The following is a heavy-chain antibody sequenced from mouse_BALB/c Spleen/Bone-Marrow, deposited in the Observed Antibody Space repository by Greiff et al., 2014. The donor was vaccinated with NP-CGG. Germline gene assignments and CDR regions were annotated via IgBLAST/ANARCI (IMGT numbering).Heavy chain of an antibody. CDR2: ILSGGSS. CDR3: ARNYDYDAYYFDY. D-gene: IGHD2-4*01. Sequence: QVQLQQPGPGLVQPSQSLSITCTVSGFSLTTYGIHRIRQSPGKGLEWLGVILSGGSSDYNAAFISRVSINKDNSKSQVFFKMNSLQANDTAIYYCARNYDYDAYYFDYWGQGTFYHSLL. CDR1: GFSLTTYG. J-gene: IGHJ2*02. V-gene: IGHV2-2*02.